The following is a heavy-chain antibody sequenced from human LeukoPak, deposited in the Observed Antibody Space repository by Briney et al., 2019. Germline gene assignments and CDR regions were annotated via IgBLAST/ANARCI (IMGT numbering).Heavy chain of an antibody. Sequence: SGTLSLTCGVSGGSISSSSYYWGWIRQPPGKGLEWIGSIYYSGSTYYNPSLKSRVTISVDTSKNQFSLKLSSVTAADTAVYYCARHGKMATITGYFDYWGQGTLVTVSS. CDR3: ARHGKMATITGYFDY. J-gene: IGHJ4*02. D-gene: IGHD5-24*01. CDR1: GGSISSSSYY. V-gene: IGHV4-39*01. CDR2: IYYSGST.